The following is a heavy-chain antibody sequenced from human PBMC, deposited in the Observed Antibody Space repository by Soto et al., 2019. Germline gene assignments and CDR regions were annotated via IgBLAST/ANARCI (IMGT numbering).Heavy chain of an antibody. CDR3: ARIYYDSVFDY. D-gene: IGHD3-22*01. CDR1: GGSFSGYY. CDR2: INHSGST. Sequence: PSETLSLTCAVYGGSFSGYYWSWIRQPPGKGLEWIGEINHSGSTNYNPSLKSRVTISVDTSKNQFSLKLSSVTAADTAVYYCARIYYDSVFDYWGQGTLVTVS. J-gene: IGHJ4*02. V-gene: IGHV4-34*01.